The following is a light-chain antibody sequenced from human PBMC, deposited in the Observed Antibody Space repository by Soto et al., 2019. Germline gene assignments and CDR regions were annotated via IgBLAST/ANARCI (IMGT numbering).Light chain of an antibody. CDR2: AAS. V-gene: IGKV1-12*01. J-gene: IGKJ4*01. CDR3: QQANSFPLT. CDR1: QDISSW. Sequence: DIQMTQSPSSVSASVGDRVTITCRASQDISSWLAWYPLKPGKAPKLLIYAASSLQSGVPSRFSGSGSGTDFTLIISSLQPEDFATYYCQQANSFPLTFGGGTKVEIK.